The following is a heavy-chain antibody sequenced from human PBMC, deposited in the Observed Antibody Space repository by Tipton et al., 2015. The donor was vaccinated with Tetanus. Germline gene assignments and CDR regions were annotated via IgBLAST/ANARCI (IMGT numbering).Heavy chain of an antibody. V-gene: IGHV4-34*01. Sequence: TLSLTCAVYGGSFSAYYWSWIRQSPGKGLEWIGEINHSGSTTYSPSFKGRVTISMDRSNTQFSLRLDSLTAADTAVYYCARAAGFLGLTHDFWGRGTLVSVSS. CDR1: GGSFSAYY. D-gene: IGHD2/OR15-2a*01. J-gene: IGHJ4*02. CDR2: INHSGST. CDR3: ARAAGFLGLTHDF.